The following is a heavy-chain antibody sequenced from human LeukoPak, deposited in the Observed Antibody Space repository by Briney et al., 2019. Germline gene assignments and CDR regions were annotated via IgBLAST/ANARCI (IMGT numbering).Heavy chain of an antibody. CDR2: IYYTGST. CDR3: ALYYYGSGSYYTFDY. J-gene: IGHJ4*02. D-gene: IGHD3-10*01. V-gene: IGHV4-59*08. CDR1: GGSISSLY. Sequence: SETLSLTCSVSGGSISSLYWSWIRQPPGKGLEWIGYIYYTGSTNYNPSLKSRVTISVDTSKNQFSLKLSSVTAADTAVYYCALYYYGSGSYYTFDYWGQGTLVTVSS.